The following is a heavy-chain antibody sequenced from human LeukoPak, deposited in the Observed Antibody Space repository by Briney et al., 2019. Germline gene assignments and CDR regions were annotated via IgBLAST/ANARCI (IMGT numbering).Heavy chain of an antibody. CDR2: IYYSGST. CDR3: GRDATLFRTLTGFAP. CDR1: GGSINSYY. V-gene: IGHV4-59*01. D-gene: IGHD1-14*01. Sequence: SETLSLTCTVSGGSINSYYWTWIRQPPGKALEWIGYIYYSGSTYYNPSLKSRVTISLDTSKNQFSLKLSSVTAADTAVYYCGRDATLFRTLTGFAPGGRGPRVPVSS. J-gene: IGHJ5*02.